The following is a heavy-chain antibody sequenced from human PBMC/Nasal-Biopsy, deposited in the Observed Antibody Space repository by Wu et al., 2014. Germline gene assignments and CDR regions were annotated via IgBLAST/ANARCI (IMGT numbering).Heavy chain of an antibody. V-gene: IGHV3-30*18. J-gene: IGHJ6*02. Sequence: LRLSCAASGFTFSDYAMHWVRQAPGKGLEWVALISFDGSNKYYADSVKGRFTISRDNSKNTLYLQVNRLRADDTAVYFCAKDQFYDSSDYYYYYGMDVWGQGTTVTVSS. D-gene: IGHD3-22*01. CDR1: GFTFSDYA. CDR3: AKDQFYDSSDYYYYYGMDV. CDR2: ISFDGSNK.